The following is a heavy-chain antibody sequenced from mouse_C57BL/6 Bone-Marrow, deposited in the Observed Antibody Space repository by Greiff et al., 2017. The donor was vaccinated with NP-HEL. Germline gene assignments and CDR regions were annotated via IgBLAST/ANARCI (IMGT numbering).Heavy chain of an antibody. J-gene: IGHJ2*01. CDR1: GFNIKNTY. CDR2: IDPANGNT. Sequence: EVQRVESVAELVRPGASVKLSCTASGFNIKNTYMHWVKQRPEQGLEWIGRIDPANGNTKYAPKFQGKATITADTSSNTAYLQLSSLTSEDTAIYYCASEGGGLRLYFDYWGQGTTLTVSS. CDR3: ASEGGGLRLYFDY. D-gene: IGHD3-2*02. V-gene: IGHV14-3*01.